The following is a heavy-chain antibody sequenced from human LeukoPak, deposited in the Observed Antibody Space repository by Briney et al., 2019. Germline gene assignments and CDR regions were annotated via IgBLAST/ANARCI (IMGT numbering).Heavy chain of an antibody. J-gene: IGHJ4*02. V-gene: IGHV4-39*01. CDR1: GGSISSSGYY. CDR3: ARQEGSSYY. Sequence: PSETLSLTCTVSGGSISSSGYYWGWIRQPPGKGLEWIGSIYYSGTTYYNPSLKSRVTISVDTSKSQFSLRLSSVTAADTAVYYCARQEGSSYYWGQGTLVTVSS. D-gene: IGHD2-15*01. CDR2: IYYSGTT.